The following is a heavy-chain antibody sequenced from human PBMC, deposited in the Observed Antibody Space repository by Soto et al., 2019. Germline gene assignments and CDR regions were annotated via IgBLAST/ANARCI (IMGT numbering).Heavy chain of an antibody. J-gene: IGHJ5*02. D-gene: IGHD2-15*01. Sequence: PGGSLRLSCAASGFTFSDYYMSWIRQAPGKGLEWVSYISSSSSYTNYADSVKGRFTISRDNAKNSLYLQMNSLRAEDTAVYYCARDWRAYCSGGSCQEPFDPWGQGTLVTVSS. V-gene: IGHV3-11*06. CDR1: GFTFSDYY. CDR3: ARDWRAYCSGGSCQEPFDP. CDR2: ISSSSSYT.